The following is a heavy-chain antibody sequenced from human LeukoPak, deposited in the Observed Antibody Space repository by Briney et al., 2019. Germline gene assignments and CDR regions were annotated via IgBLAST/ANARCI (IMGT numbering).Heavy chain of an antibody. Sequence: GGSLRLSCAASGFTFSSSVMSWVRQAPGKGLEWVSVISGNSDYTYYADSVKGRFTISRDNSKNTLYLQMNSQRVEDTAVYYCAKNPTGFPNWFDPWGQGTLVTVSS. CDR2: ISGNSDYT. CDR1: GFTFSSSV. D-gene: IGHD1-14*01. CDR3: AKNPTGFPNWFDP. V-gene: IGHV3-23*01. J-gene: IGHJ5*02.